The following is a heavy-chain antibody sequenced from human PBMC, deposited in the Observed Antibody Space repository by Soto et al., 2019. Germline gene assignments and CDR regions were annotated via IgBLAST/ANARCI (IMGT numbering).Heavy chain of an antibody. J-gene: IGHJ4*02. CDR1: GGSFSGYY. Sequence: SETLSLTSALYGGSFSGYYWSWIRQPPGKGLEWIGEINHSGSTNYNPSLKSRVTISIDTSKNQFSLKLSSVTAADTAVYYCASSANFPSDYWGQGTLVTVSS. V-gene: IGHV4-34*01. D-gene: IGHD5-18*01. CDR3: ASSANFPSDY. CDR2: INHSGST.